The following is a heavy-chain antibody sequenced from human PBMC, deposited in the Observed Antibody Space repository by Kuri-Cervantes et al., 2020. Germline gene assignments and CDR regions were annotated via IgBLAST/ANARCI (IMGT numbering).Heavy chain of an antibody. V-gene: IGHV4-59*01. CDR3: ASYCSGGSCYSGYFQH. J-gene: IGHJ1*01. CDR2: IYYSGST. D-gene: IGHD2-15*01. Sequence: SETLSLTCTVSGGSISSYYWSWIRQPPGKGLEWIGYIYYSGSTNYNPSLKSRVTISVDTSKNQFSLKLSSVTAADTAVYYCASYCSGGSCYSGYFQHWGQGTLVTVFS. CDR1: GGSISSYY.